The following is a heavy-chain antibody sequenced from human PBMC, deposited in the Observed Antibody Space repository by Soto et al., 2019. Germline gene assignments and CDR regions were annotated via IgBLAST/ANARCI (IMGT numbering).Heavy chain of an antibody. V-gene: IGHV3-73*01. J-gene: IGHJ3*02. Sequence: EVQLVESGGGLVQPGGSLKLSCAASGFTFSGSAMHWVHQASGKGLEWVGRIRSKANSYATAYAASVKGRFTISRDDSKNTAYLQMNSLKTEDTSVYYCTLCPNSYGHGAFDIWGQGTMVTVSS. CDR1: GFTFSGSA. CDR3: TLCPNSYGHGAFDI. D-gene: IGHD5-18*01. CDR2: IRSKANSYAT.